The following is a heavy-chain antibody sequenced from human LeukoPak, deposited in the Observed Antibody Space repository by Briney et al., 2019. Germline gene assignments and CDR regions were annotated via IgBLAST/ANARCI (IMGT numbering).Heavy chain of an antibody. J-gene: IGHJ4*02. CDR2: IYPGDSDP. CDR1: GYPFTTYW. V-gene: IGHV5-51*01. Sequence: GESLQISCKGSGYPFTTYWIGWVRQMPGKGLEWVGIIYPGDSDPRYSPSFQGQVTISADKSISTAYLQWSSLKASDSAMYYCARHGLGSSWFGFDYWGQGTLVTVSS. D-gene: IGHD6-13*01. CDR3: ARHGLGSSWFGFDY.